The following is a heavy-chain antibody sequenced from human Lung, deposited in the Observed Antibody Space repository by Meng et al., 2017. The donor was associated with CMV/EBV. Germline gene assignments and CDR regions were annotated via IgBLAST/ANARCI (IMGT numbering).Heavy chain of an antibody. CDR1: GFIFSDYW. D-gene: IGHD6-6*01. V-gene: IGHV3-74*01. Sequence: GEXXKISCAASGFIFSDYWMHWVRQAPGKGLVWVSRINGDGNSIRDADSVKGRFTISRDNAKNTLYLEMNSLRAEDTAVYYCARGGRDTSASRSFDSWGQGNXVTGAS. CDR2: INGDGNSI. J-gene: IGHJ5*01. CDR3: ARGGRDTSASRSFDS.